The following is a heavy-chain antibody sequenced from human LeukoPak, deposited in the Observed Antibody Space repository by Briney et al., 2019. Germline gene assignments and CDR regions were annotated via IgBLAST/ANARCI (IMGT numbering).Heavy chain of an antibody. CDR3: ARGPNSNWSGLDF. J-gene: IGHJ4*02. D-gene: IGHD6-6*01. Sequence: GGSLRLSCTASGFSFSGHWMHWARQLPGKGLVWVSRISPTGSTTSYGDSVKGRFTVSRDNAKNTLYLQVNNLRAEDTAVYYCARGPNSNWSGLDFWGQGTLLTVSS. CDR1: GFSFSGHW. CDR2: ISPTGSTT. V-gene: IGHV3-74*01.